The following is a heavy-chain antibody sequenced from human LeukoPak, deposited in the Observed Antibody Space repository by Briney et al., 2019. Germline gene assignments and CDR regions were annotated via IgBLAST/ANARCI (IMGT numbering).Heavy chain of an antibody. D-gene: IGHD2-2*01. CDR1: GYTFTGYY. V-gene: IGHV1-2*02. CDR2: INPNSGGT. CDR3: AREIRSPVVTSGTQMDV. Sequence: ASVKVSCKASGYTFTGYYMHWVRQAPGQGLEWMGWINPNSGGTNYAQKFQGRVTMTRDTSISTAYMELSRLRSDDTAVYYCAREIRSPVVTSGTQMDVWGQGTTVTVSS. J-gene: IGHJ6*02.